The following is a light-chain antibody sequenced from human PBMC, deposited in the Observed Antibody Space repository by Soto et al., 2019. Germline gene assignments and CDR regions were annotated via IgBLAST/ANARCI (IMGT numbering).Light chain of an antibody. CDR2: GAS. CDR1: QSVSID. V-gene: IGKV3-15*01. CDR3: QHYNKWPQP. J-gene: IGKJ1*01. Sequence: EIVITHSPATVPVSPGERVTLSFRASQSVSIDLAWYQQKPGQAPRLLIYGASTRATDIPPSFTGSGSGTEFTLTISSLQSEDIAVYYCQHYNKWPQPFGQGTKVDIK.